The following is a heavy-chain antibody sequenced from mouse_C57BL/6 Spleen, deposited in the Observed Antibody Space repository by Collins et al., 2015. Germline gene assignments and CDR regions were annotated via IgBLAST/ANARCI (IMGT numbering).Heavy chain of an antibody. Sequence: QVQLQQSGAELMKPGASVKISCKATGYTFSSYWIEWVKQRPGHGLEWIGEILPGSGSTNYNEKFKGKATFTADTSSNTAYMQLSSLTSEDSAVYYCARRILYRDAMDYWGQGTSVTVSS. CDR3: ARRILYRDAMDY. CDR1: GYTFSSYW. V-gene: IGHV1-9*01. CDR2: ILPGSGST. D-gene: IGHD6-1*01. J-gene: IGHJ4*01.